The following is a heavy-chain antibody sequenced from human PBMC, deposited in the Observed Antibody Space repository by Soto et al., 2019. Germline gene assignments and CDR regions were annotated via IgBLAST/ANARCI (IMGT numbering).Heavy chain of an antibody. CDR1: GGTFSSYA. D-gene: IGHD6-6*01. CDR2: IIPIFGTA. Sequence: GASVKVSCKASGGTFSSYAISWVRQAPGQGLEWMGGIIPIFGTANYAQKFQGRVTITADESTSTAYMELSSLRSEDTAVYYCARFGSPHKTKVARPGPGRMDVWGQGTTVTVSS. V-gene: IGHV1-69*13. CDR3: ARFGSPHKTKVARPGPGRMDV. J-gene: IGHJ6*02.